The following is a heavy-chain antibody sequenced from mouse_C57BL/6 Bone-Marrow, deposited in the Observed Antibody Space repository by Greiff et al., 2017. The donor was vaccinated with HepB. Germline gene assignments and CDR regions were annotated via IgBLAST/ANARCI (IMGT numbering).Heavy chain of an antibody. CDR3: ARFPFWYFDV. J-gene: IGHJ1*03. CDR1: GFTFTAYY. CDR2: IRNKANGYTT. Sequence: EVQLMESGGGLVQPGGSLSLSCAASGFTFTAYYMSWVRQPPGKALEWLGFIRNKANGYTTEYSASVKGRFTISRDKSQSILYLQMNALRAEDSATYYCARFPFWYFDVWGTGTTVTVSS. V-gene: IGHV7-3*01.